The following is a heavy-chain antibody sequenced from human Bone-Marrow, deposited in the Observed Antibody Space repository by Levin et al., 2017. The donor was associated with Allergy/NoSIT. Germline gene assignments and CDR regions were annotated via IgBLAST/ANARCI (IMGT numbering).Heavy chain of an antibody. CDR3: ARGTNGSGSYYSYYDYYMDV. V-gene: IGHV4-31*03. J-gene: IGHJ6*03. Sequence: PSETLSLTCTVSGGSISSGGYYWSWIRQHPGKGLEWIGYIYYSGSTYYNPSLKSRVTISVDTSKNQFSLKLSSVTAADTAVYYCARGTNGSGSYYSYYDYYMDVWGKGTTVTVSS. CDR2: IYYSGST. CDR1: GGSISSGGYY. D-gene: IGHD3-10*01.